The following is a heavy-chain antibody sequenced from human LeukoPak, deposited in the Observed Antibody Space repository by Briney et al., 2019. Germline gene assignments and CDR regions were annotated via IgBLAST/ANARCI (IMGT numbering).Heavy chain of an antibody. D-gene: IGHD3-22*01. CDR2: ISGGGRST. CDR1: GLTLSIYA. J-gene: IGHJ4*02. Sequence: TGESMTHPCAPSGLTLSIYAMSWVRQAPGEGLEWVSAISGGGRSTYHADSEKGRFTISRDNSKHTLYLQMNSQRAEDTAVYYCAKVIYDSSGYYPPDYWGQG. CDR3: AKVIYDSSGYYPPDY. V-gene: IGHV3-23*01.